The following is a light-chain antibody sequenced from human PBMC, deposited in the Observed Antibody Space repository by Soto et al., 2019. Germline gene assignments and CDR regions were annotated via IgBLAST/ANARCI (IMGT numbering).Light chain of an antibody. CDR3: QQYNNWPPIT. CDR2: DAS. Sequence: EIVMTQSPATLSVSPGERATLSCRASQSISSHLAWYQQKPGQAPRLLIYDASTRATGVPARFTGIGSGTDFTLTISSLQSEDFAFYYCQQYNNWPPITFGQGTRRDI. CDR1: QSISSH. V-gene: IGKV3D-15*01. J-gene: IGKJ5*01.